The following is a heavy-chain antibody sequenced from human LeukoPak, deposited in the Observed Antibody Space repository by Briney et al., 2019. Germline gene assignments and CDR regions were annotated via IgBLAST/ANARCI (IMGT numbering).Heavy chain of an antibody. CDR3: VKLFHYGSGSFSH. CDR1: GFTVSTNA. V-gene: IGHV3-23*01. CDR2: MSGDGETT. D-gene: IGHD3-10*01. Sequence: PGGSLRLSCAASGFTVSTNAMNWVRQAPGKGLEWVSGMSGDGETTYYADSVKGRFTISRDNSKNTLYLQINSLRAEDTAVYYCVKLFHYGSGSFSHWGQGTLVTVSS. J-gene: IGHJ4*02.